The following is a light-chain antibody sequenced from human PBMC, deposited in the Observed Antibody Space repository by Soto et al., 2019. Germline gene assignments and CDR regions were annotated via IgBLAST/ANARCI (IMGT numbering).Light chain of an antibody. CDR3: QVFGSSPRYT. CDR2: GAS. V-gene: IGKV3-20*01. Sequence: EIVLTQSPATLSLSPGERATLSCRTSESVTSTYLAWYQQKPGQPPRLLIYGASSRATGIPDRFSGSGSGTDFTLAISRLEPEDFVMYYCQVFGSSPRYTFGQGTRLEIK. CDR1: ESVTSTY. J-gene: IGKJ2*01.